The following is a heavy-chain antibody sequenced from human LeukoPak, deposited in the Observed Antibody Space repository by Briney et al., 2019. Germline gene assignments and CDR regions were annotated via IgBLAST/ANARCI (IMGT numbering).Heavy chain of an antibody. V-gene: IGHV3-23*01. J-gene: IGHJ3*02. CDR3: AKNVVDRYYYDSSGYSEAHDAFDI. Sequence: PGGSLRLSCAASGFTFSSYAMSWVRQAPGKGLEWVSAISGSGGSTYYADSVKGRFTISRDNSKNTLYLKMNSLRAEDTAVYYCAKNVVDRYYYDSSGYSEAHDAFDIWGQGTMVTVSS. D-gene: IGHD3-22*01. CDR1: GFTFSSYA. CDR2: ISGSGGST.